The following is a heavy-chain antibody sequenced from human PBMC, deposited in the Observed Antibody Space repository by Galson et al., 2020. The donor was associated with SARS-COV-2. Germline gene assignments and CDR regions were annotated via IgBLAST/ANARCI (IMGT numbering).Heavy chain of an antibody. D-gene: IGHD7-27*01. CDR2: ISPRLDVA. J-gene: IGHJ6*03. CDR3: AKDGAGGGMAWGHYFYYYMDV. CDR1: GCTISSSA. Sequence: SVKVSCKASGCTISSSAINWVRQAPGQGLEWMGGISPRLDVANYAQRFQGRVTITVDKSSNIAFMELSSLRSEDTAIYYCAKDGAGGGMAWGHYFYYYMDVWGKGTTVTVSS. V-gene: IGHV1-69*10.